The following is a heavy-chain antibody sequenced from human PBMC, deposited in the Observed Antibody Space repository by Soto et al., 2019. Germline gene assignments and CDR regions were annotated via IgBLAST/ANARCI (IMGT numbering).Heavy chain of an antibody. J-gene: IGHJ4*02. CDR2: ISPFLNVT. CDR1: GDTFSSST. V-gene: IGHV1-69*02. CDR3: ATIPLGYCATTTCWGYFDN. Sequence: QVQLLQSGAEVKKPGSSVKVSCKASGDTFSSSTISWVRQAPGQGLEWMGRISPFLNVTNYAQRFQGRVTITADTSTTTSYMELSSLKSEDTAVYYCATIPLGYCATTTCWGYFDNGGQGTLVSVSS. D-gene: IGHD2-2*01.